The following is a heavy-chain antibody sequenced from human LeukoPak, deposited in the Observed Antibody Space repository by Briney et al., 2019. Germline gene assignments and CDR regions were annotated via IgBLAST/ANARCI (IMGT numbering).Heavy chain of an antibody. V-gene: IGHV1-18*04. CDR3: ARESDYGGNYYYLDS. Sequence: ASVKVSCKASGYTFRSYALTWVRQAPGQGLEWMGWVSPHTGHTEYAQTFQGRVTMTADTSTTTSYLELRSLRSDDTAMYFCARESDYGGNYYYLDSWGQGTLVTVSS. D-gene: IGHD4-23*01. CDR2: VSPHTGHT. J-gene: IGHJ4*02. CDR1: GYTFRSYA.